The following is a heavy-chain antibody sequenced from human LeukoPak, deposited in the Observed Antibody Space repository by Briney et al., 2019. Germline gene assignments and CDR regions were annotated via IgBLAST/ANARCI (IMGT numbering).Heavy chain of an antibody. CDR3: ARDSTYWYDSGSSGPHYFDY. CDR2: ISSDGSKT. J-gene: IGHJ4*02. Sequence: PGRSPRLSCAASGFIFSNYAMHWVRQAPGKGLEWVALISSDGSKTYHADSVKGRFSISRDNSKNTLYLQLNSLRAEDTSVYYCARDSTYWYDSGSSGPHYFDYWGRGTLVTVSS. V-gene: IGHV3-30*01. D-gene: IGHD3-10*01. CDR1: GFIFSNYA.